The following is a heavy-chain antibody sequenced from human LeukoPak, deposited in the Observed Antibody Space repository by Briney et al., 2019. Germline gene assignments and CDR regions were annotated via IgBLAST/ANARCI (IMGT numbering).Heavy chain of an antibody. D-gene: IGHD3-3*01. CDR3: ATGGGWVPSFGVVTHIDV. Sequence: GGSLRLSCAASGFTFSGYWMHWVRQGPEKGLELVSRIDNDGHGILYADSVKGRFTTSRDNAKNTLYLQMNSLRFKDTAVYYCATGGGWVPSFGVVTHIDVWGKGTTVTVSS. J-gene: IGHJ6*03. V-gene: IGHV3-74*03. CDR2: IDNDGHGI. CDR1: GFTFSGYW.